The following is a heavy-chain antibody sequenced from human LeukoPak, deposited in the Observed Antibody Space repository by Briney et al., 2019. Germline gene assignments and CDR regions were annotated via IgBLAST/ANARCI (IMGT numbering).Heavy chain of an antibody. J-gene: IGHJ4*02. CDR1: GFTVSSNY. CDR3: ARPDCSGGSCYRY. D-gene: IGHD2-15*01. CDR2: IYSGGST. Sequence: GGSLRPSCAASGFTVSSNYMSWVRQAPGKGLEWVLVIYSGGSTYYADSVKGRFTISRDNSKNTLYLQMNSLRAEDTAVYYCARPDCSGGSCYRYWGQGTLVTVSS. V-gene: IGHV3-66*01.